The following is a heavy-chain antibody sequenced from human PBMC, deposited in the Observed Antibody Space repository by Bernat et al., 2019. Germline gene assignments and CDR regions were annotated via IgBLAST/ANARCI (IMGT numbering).Heavy chain of an antibody. CDR1: GGTFSSYA. CDR2: VIPILDIT. V-gene: IGHV1-69*04. CDR3: AGRTTAVTGYLDY. Sequence: QVQLVQSGAEVKKPGSSVKVSCKASGGTFSSYAINWVRQAPGQGLEWMGRVIPILDITNYAQRLQDSVPIGADNSTSTAYMQLSSMRSEDTAVYYWAGRTTAVTGYLDYWGQGTLVTASS. D-gene: IGHD4-23*01. J-gene: IGHJ4*02.